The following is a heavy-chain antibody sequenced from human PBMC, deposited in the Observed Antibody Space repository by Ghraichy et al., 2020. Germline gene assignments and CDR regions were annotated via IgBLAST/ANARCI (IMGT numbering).Heavy chain of an antibody. CDR1: GFTFSGYC. V-gene: IGHV3-7*03. CDR2: ITQVGGET. D-gene: IGHD2-8*01. CDR3: ARDNGSTNS. J-gene: IGHJ4*02. Sequence: GGSLRLSCAASGFTFSGYCMSWVRQAPGKGLQWVARITQVGGETYYVDSVKGRFTISRDNAKNSLYLQMNSLRAEDTAVYYCARDNGSTNSGGPGTLVTVSS.